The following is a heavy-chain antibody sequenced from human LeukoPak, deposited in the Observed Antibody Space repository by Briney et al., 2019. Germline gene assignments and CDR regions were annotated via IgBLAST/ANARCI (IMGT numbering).Heavy chain of an antibody. CDR2: IWYDGSNK. V-gene: IGHV3-33*06. D-gene: IGHD2-2*01. J-gene: IGHJ6*04. CDR1: GYTFTDYF. CDR3: AKDSDVYCSGASCHVDV. Sequence: SCKASGYTFTDYFLHWVRQAPGQGLEWVAVIWYDGSNKYHADSVTGRFTISRDNSRNTLYLQMNSLRAEDTAIYYCAKDSDVYCSGASCHVDVWGKGTTVAVSS.